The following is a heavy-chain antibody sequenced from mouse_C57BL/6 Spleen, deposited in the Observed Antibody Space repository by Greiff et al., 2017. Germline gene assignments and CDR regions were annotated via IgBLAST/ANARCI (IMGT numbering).Heavy chain of an antibody. CDR2: IDPETGGT. CDR1: GYTFTDYE. Sequence: QVQLKESGAELVRPGASVTLSCKASGYTFTDYEMHWVKQTPVHGLEWIGAIDPETGGTAYNQKFKGKAILTADKSSSTAYMELRSLTSEDSAVYYCTPLYGSSTWFADWGQGTLVTVSA. CDR3: TPLYGSSTWFAD. V-gene: IGHV1-15*01. J-gene: IGHJ3*01. D-gene: IGHD1-1*01.